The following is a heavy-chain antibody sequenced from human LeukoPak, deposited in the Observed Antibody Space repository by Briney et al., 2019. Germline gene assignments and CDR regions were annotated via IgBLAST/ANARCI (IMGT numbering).Heavy chain of an antibody. Sequence: PGGSLRLSCAASGFTFSHYAMSGVRQTPGKGLEWLSSISGSSGSTDYADSVKGRFTISRDNSKNTLSLQMNSLRAEDTALYYCAKPQLIVLVAFTLAGWGQGTLVTVSS. J-gene: IGHJ4*02. V-gene: IGHV3-23*01. CDR3: AKPQLIVLVAFTLAG. D-gene: IGHD2-8*01. CDR1: GFTFSHYA. CDR2: ISGSSGST.